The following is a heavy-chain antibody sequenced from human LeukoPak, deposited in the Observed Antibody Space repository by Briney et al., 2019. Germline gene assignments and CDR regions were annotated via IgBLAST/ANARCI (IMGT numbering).Heavy chain of an antibody. Sequence: SPTRAVYGGAFRGYYWSWIRPPPRKGLEWVGGIKHSGSTNYNPSLKSRVTISVDTPKNQFSLKLSSVTAADTAVYYCARQRVVITFNYYYYGMDVWGQGTTVTVSS. CDR3: ARQRVVITFNYYYYGMDV. CDR1: GGAFRGYY. CDR2: IKHSGST. D-gene: IGHD3-22*01. V-gene: IGHV4-34*01. J-gene: IGHJ6*02.